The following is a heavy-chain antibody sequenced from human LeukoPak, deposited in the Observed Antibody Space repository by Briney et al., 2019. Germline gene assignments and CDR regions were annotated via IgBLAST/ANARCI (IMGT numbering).Heavy chain of an antibody. V-gene: IGHV1-2*02. J-gene: IGHJ5*02. CDR1: GYTFTGYY. Sequence: ASVKVSCKASGYTFTGYYMHWVRQAPGRGLEWMGWINPNSGGTNYAQKFQGRVTMTRDTSISTAYMELSRLRSDDTAVYYCARVQYQLLFEGNWFDPWGQGTLVTVSS. CDR3: ARVQYQLLFEGNWFDP. CDR2: INPNSGGT. D-gene: IGHD2-2*01.